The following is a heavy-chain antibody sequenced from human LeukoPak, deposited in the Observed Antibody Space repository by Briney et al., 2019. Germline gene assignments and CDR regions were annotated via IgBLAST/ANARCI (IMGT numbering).Heavy chain of an antibody. D-gene: IGHD6-13*01. CDR3: ARLHSSSWYGFDP. V-gene: IGHV5-51*01. CDR2: IYPGDSDT. CDR1: GYSFTTYW. J-gene: IGHJ5*02. Sequence: GESLKISCKASGYSFTTYWIGWVRQMPGKGLEWMGIIYPGDSDTRYNPSFQGQVTISADKSISTAYLQWSSLKASDTAMYYCARLHSSSWYGFDPWGQGTLVTVSS.